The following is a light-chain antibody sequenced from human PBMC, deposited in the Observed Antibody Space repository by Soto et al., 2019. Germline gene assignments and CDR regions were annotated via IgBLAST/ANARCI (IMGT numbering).Light chain of an antibody. V-gene: IGKV3-15*01. CDR2: GAS. J-gene: IGKJ5*01. CDR1: QSVSSY. CDR3: QQYNNWPPIT. Sequence: EILLTQSPATLSLFPGERATLSCRASQSVSSYLAWYQQRPGQAPRLLVYGASTRATGIPARFSGSGSGTEFTLTIRSLQSEDFAVYFCQQYNNWPPITFGQGTRLEIK.